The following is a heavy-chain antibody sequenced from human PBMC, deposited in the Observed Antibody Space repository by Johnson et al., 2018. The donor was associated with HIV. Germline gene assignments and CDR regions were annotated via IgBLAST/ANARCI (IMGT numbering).Heavy chain of an antibody. D-gene: IGHD2-2*01. CDR1: GFTFSSYA. V-gene: IGHV3-30*04. CDR2: ISYDGSNK. Sequence: VQLVESGGGVVQPGRSLRLSCAASGFTFSSYAMHWVRQAPGKGLEWVAVISYDGSNKYYADSVKGRFTISRDNSKSTLSRQLNSLGAEDPAVYYCARDPSWNACDIWGQGTMVTVSS. CDR3: ARDPSWNACDI. J-gene: IGHJ3*02.